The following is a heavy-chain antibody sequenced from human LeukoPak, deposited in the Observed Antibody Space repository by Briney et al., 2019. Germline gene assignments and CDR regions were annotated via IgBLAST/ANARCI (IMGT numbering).Heavy chain of an antibody. J-gene: IGHJ2*01. CDR2: IYHSGST. V-gene: IGHV4-30-2*01. D-gene: IGHD3-22*01. CDR1: GGSISSGGYS. Sequence: SETLSLTCAVSGGSISSGGYSWRWIRQPPGKGLEWIGYIYHSGSTYYNPSLKSRVTISVDRSKNQFSLKLSSVTAADTAVYYCARSNYYDSSGYSYWYFDLWGRGTLVTVSS. CDR3: ARSNYYDSSGYSYWYFDL.